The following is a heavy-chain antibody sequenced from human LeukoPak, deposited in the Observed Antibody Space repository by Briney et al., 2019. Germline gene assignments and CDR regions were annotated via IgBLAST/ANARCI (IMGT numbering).Heavy chain of an antibody. V-gene: IGHV3-33*08. CDR1: GFTFSSYG. CDR3: ARDKGDSSSWYDYYYGMDV. J-gene: IGHJ6*02. Sequence: SGGSLRLSCAASGFTFSSYGMHWVRQAPGKGLEWVAVIWYDGSNKYYADSVKGRFTISRDNSKNTLYLQMNSLRAEDTAVYYCARDKGDSSSWYDYYYGMDVWGQGTTVTVSS. CDR2: IWYDGSNK. D-gene: IGHD6-13*01.